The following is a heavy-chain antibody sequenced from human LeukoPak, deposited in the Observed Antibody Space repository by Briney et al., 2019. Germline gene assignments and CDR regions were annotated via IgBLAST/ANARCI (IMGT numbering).Heavy chain of an antibody. D-gene: IGHD3-9*01. J-gene: IGHJ4*02. V-gene: IGHV1-18*01. Sequence: ASVKVSCKASGYTFTSYGISWVRQAPGQGLEWMGWISAYNGNTNYAQKLQGRVTMTTDTSTSTAYMELRSLRSDDTAVYYCARGEGGLHYDILTGYSYFDYWGQGTLVTVSS. CDR3: ARGEGGLHYDILTGYSYFDY. CDR1: GYTFTSYG. CDR2: ISAYNGNT.